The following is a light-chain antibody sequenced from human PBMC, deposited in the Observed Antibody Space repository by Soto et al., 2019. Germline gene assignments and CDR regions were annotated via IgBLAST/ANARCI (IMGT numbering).Light chain of an antibody. CDR1: QSVSSN. V-gene: IGKV3-15*01. J-gene: IGKJ5*01. Sequence: EVVVTQSPATLSVSPGERATLSCRASQSVSSNLAWYQQKPGHAPRLLIYGASTRATGIPARLSGSGSGTEFTLTISSLQSEDFAVYYCHQYDNWPKTFGKGTRLEIK. CDR2: GAS. CDR3: HQYDNWPKT.